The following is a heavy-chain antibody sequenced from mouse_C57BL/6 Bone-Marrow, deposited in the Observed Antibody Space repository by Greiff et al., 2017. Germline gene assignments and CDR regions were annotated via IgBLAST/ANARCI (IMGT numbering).Heavy chain of an antibody. CDR1: GYTFTSYG. CDR3: TRYDFYLPAMDY. D-gene: IGHD2-4*01. Sequence: VKLMEPGAELARPGASVKLSCKASGYTFTSYGISWVKQRTGQGLEWIGVIHPRSGNTNYNEKFKGKATLTADKSSSTAYMELRSLPSEYSAVYFCTRYDFYLPAMDYWGQGTSVTVSS. J-gene: IGHJ4*01. V-gene: IGHV1-81*01. CDR2: IHPRSGNT.